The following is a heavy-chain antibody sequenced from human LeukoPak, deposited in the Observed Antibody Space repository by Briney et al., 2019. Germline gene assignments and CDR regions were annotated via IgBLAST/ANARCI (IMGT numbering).Heavy chain of an antibody. CDR3: AMRYDSSSYYYFDS. V-gene: IGHV5-51*01. D-gene: IGHD3-22*01. Sequence: GESLKISCKGSGYTFTSHWIGWVRQMPGKGLEWVGIIYPGDSDTAYSPSFRGQVTISADKSISTAYLQWSSLKASDTAMYYCAMRYDSSSYYYFDSWGQGTLVIVPS. J-gene: IGHJ4*02. CDR2: IYPGDSDT. CDR1: GYTFTSHW.